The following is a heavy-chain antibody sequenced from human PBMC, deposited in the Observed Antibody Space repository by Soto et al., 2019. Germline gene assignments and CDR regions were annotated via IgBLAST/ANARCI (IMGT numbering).Heavy chain of an antibody. J-gene: IGHJ6*03. CDR2: ISGSGGST. V-gene: IGHV3-23*01. CDR1: GFTFSSYA. CDR3: AKDSDIVVVPAISLYYYYYMDV. Sequence: GGSLRLSCAASGFTFSSYAMSWVRQAPGKGLEWVSAISGSGGSTYYADSVKGRFTISRDNSKNTLYLQMNSLRAEDTAVYYCAKDSDIVVVPAISLYYYYYMDVWGKGTTVNVSS. D-gene: IGHD2-2*01.